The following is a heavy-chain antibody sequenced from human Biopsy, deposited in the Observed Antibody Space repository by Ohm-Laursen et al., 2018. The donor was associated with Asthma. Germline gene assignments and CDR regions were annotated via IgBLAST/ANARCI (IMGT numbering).Heavy chain of an antibody. CDR1: YGSITSGGYY. CDR3: ARAQDYYDSRGYYRSFDY. J-gene: IGHJ4*02. D-gene: IGHD3-22*01. Sequence: TLSLTCTVSYGSITSGGYYWTWIRQPPGKGLEWIGFIYYSGSTYYNPSLKSRVSISIDTSKNQFSLKLSSVTAADTDVYYCARAQDYYDSRGYYRSFDYWGQGTLVTVSS. V-gene: IGHV4-31*03. CDR2: IYYSGST.